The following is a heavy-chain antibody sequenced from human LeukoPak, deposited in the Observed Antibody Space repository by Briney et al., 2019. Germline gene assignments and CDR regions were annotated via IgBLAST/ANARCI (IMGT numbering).Heavy chain of an antibody. CDR2: IYYSGST. CDR1: GGSISSYY. CDR3: AGEYIYCSSTSCPLDY. J-gene: IGHJ4*02. Sequence: PSETLSLTCTVSGGSISSYYWSWIRQPPGKGLEWIGYIYYSGSTNYNPSLKSRVTISVDTSKNQFSLKLSSVTAADTAVYYCAGEYIYCSSTSCPLDYWGQGTLVTVSS. V-gene: IGHV4-59*01. D-gene: IGHD2-2*01.